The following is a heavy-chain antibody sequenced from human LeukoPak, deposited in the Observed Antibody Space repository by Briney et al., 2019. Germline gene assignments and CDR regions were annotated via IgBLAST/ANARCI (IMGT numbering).Heavy chain of an antibody. V-gene: IGHV4-59*01. CDR1: GGSMSSYY. CDR2: IYHSGST. Sequence: PSETLSLTCSVSGGSMSSYYWSWVRQPPGKGLEWVGYIYHSGSTNYNPPLKNRVTISVDTSKNQFSLKLSSVTAADTAVYYCARRNYGGNSGRYWYFDLWGRGTLVTVSS. J-gene: IGHJ2*01. D-gene: IGHD3-10*01. CDR3: ARRNYGGNSGRYWYFDL.